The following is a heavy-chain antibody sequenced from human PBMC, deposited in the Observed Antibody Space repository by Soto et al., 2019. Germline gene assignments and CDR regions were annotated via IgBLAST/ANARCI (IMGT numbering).Heavy chain of an antibody. CDR1: GGSISSGGYY. V-gene: IGHV4-31*03. D-gene: IGHD1-26*01. J-gene: IGHJ5*02. Sequence: PSETLSLTCTVSGGSISSGGYYWSWIRQHPGKGLEWIGYIYYSGSTYYNPSLKSRVTISVDTSKNQFSLKLSSVTAADTAVYYCATYWVGATKVWFDPWGQGTLVTVSS. CDR2: IYYSGST. CDR3: ATYWVGATKVWFDP.